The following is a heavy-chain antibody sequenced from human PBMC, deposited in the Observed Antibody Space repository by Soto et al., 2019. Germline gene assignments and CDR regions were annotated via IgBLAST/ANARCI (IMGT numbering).Heavy chain of an antibody. Sequence: EVQLVESGGGLGKPGGSLRLSCAASGFTFSSYSMNWVRQAPGKGLEWVSSISSSSSYIYYADSVKGRFTISRDNAKNSLYLQMNSLRAEDTAVYYCASFRAAGVDYWGQGTLVTVSS. CDR1: GFTFSSYS. V-gene: IGHV3-21*01. J-gene: IGHJ4*02. D-gene: IGHD6-19*01. CDR2: ISSSSSYI. CDR3: ASFRAAGVDY.